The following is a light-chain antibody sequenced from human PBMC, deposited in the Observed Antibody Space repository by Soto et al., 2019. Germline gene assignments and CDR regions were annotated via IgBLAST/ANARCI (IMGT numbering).Light chain of an antibody. CDR1: SSNIGAGYD. Sequence: QTVVTQPPSVSGAPGQRVTISCTGSSSNIGAGYDVHWYQQLPGTAPKLLIYGNSNRPSGVPDRFSGSKSGTSASLAITGLQAEDEAEYYGQSYDSSLSGYVVFGGGTKVTVL. V-gene: IGLV1-40*01. CDR2: GNS. J-gene: IGLJ2*01. CDR3: QSYDSSLSGYVV.